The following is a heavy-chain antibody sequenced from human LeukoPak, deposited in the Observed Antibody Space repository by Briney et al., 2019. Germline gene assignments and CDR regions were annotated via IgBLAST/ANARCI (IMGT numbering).Heavy chain of an antibody. CDR2: IYYSGST. CDR3: AREEGSYPESLDS. V-gene: IGHV4-61*01. D-gene: IGHD1-26*01. J-gene: IGHJ4*02. CDR1: GGSVSSGSYY. Sequence: SETLSLTCTVSGGSVSSGSYYWSWIRQPPGKGLEWIGYIYYSGSTNYNPSLKSRVTISVDTSKNQFSLKLSSVTAADTAVYYCAREEGSYPESLDSWGQGSLVTVSS.